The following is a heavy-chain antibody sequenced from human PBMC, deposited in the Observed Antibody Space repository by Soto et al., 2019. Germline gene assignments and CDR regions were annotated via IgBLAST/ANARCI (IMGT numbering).Heavy chain of an antibody. Sequence: SVKVSCKASGGTFSSYTISWVRQAPGQGLEWMGRIIPILGIANYAQKFQGRVTITADKSTSTAYMELRSLRSDDTAVYYCARGTSMIVVDVVDYWGQGTLVTVS. J-gene: IGHJ4*02. CDR3: ARGTSMIVVDVVDY. CDR1: GGTFSSYT. CDR2: IIPILGIA. V-gene: IGHV1-69*02. D-gene: IGHD3-22*01.